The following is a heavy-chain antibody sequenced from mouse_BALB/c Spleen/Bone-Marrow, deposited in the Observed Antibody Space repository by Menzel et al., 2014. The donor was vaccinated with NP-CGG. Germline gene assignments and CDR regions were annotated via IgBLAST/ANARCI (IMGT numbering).Heavy chain of an antibody. D-gene: IGHD1-1*01. Sequence: VQLQQFVAALAKPGASEKLFWQASGYTFTEYIIHWVKQRAGQGLVWIGWFYPGSSSINYNEKFNAKATVTSNNYSSTVYMELSRMTSEVAAVYFCARHEDYGSSYYYAMDYWGQGTSVTVSS. J-gene: IGHJ4*01. CDR1: GYTFTEYI. CDR2: FYPGSSSI. CDR3: ARHEDYGSSYYYAMDY. V-gene: IGHV1-62-2*01.